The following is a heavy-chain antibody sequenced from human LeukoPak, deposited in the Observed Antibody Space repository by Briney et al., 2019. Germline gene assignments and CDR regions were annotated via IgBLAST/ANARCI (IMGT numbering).Heavy chain of an antibody. CDR2: IYYSGST. J-gene: IGHJ4*02. D-gene: IGHD6-13*01. CDR1: GGSISSGSYY. Sequence: SQTLSLTCTVSGGSISSGSYYWSWIRQPPGKGLEWIGYIYYSGSTNYNPSLKSRVTISVDTSKNQFSLKLSSVTAADTAVYYCAREQQLVLDYWGQGTLVTVSS. V-gene: IGHV4-61*01. CDR3: AREQQLVLDY.